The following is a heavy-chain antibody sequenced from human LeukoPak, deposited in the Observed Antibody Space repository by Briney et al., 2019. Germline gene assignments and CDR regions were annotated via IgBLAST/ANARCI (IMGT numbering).Heavy chain of an antibody. CDR2: MSSSSSTI. J-gene: IGHJ4*02. CDR3: ARGQYSGSYPLDY. D-gene: IGHD1-26*01. V-gene: IGHV3-48*04. Sequence: PGGSLRLSCAASGFTFSSYSMNWVRQAPGKGLEWVSYMSSSSSTIYYADSVKGRFTISRDNAKNSLYLQMNNLRAEDTAVYYCARGQYSGSYPLDYWGQGTLVTVSS. CDR1: GFTFSSYS.